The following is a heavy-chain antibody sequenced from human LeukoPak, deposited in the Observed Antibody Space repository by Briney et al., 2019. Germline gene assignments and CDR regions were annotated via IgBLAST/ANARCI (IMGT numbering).Heavy chain of an antibody. CDR3: ATGRYYYDSSGWI. D-gene: IGHD3-22*01. CDR2: ISSSSSYI. CDR1: GFTFSSYS. Sequence: GGSLRLSCVASGFTFSSYSMNWVRQAPGKGLEWVSSISSSSSYIYYADSVKGRFTISRDNAKNSLYLQMNSLRAEDTAVYYCATGRYYYDSSGWIWGQGTMVTVSS. V-gene: IGHV3-21*01. J-gene: IGHJ3*02.